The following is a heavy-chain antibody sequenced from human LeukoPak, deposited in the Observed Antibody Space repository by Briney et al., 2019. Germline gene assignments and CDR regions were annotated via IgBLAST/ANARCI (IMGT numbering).Heavy chain of an antibody. CDR3: ARGRGGD. D-gene: IGHD2-15*01. CDR2: ISSEGFT. Sequence: GGSLRLSCAVAGVAVNSYFMGWVRQAPGKGLEWVSLISSEGFTYYADSVKGRFTISRDNSKNTLYLQMNSLRAEDTALYYCARGRGGDWGRGALVTVSS. V-gene: IGHV3-53*01. J-gene: IGHJ4*02. CDR1: GVAVNSYF.